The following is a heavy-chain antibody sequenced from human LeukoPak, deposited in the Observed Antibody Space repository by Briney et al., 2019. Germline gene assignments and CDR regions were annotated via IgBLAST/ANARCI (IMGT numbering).Heavy chain of an antibody. J-gene: IGHJ4*02. D-gene: IGHD3-22*01. CDR2: ISGSGGST. CDR1: GFTFSNAW. Sequence: PGGSLRLSCAASGFTFSNAWMSWVRQAPGKGLEWVSAISGSGGSTYYADSVKGRFTISRDNSKNTLYLQMNSLRAEDTAVYYCAKAVYYDSSGSDYWGQGTLVTVSS. CDR3: AKAVYYDSSGSDY. V-gene: IGHV3-23*01.